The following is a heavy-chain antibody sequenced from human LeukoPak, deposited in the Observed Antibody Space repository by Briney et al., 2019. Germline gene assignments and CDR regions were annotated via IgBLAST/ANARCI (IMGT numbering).Heavy chain of an antibody. CDR1: GGSISSYY. Sequence: PSETLSLTCTVSGGSISSYYWSWIRQPPGKGLEWIGCIYYSGSTNYNPSLKSRVTISVDTSKNQFSLKLSSVTAADTAVYYCAREDRYSYGFLWGQGTLVTVSS. CDR2: IYYSGST. J-gene: IGHJ4*02. D-gene: IGHD5-18*01. CDR3: AREDRYSYGFL. V-gene: IGHV4-59*01.